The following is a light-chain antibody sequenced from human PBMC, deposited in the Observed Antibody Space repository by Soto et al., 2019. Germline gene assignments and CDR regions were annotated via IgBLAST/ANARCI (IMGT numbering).Light chain of an antibody. V-gene: IGKV3D-20*02. CDR2: GAS. CDR3: QQQNNWTRT. Sequence: EIVMTQSPGTLSLSTEERATLSGTASQSVSTRYLAWHQQKPGQAPRLLIYGASSRATGIPDRFSVSGSGTDFPLTISRLEHEDFAVYYCQQQNNWTRTFGQGTKVDIK. J-gene: IGKJ1*01. CDR1: QSVSTRY.